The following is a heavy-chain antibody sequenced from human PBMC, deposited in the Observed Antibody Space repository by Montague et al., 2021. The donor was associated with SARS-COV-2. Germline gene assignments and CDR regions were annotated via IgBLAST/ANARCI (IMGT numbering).Heavy chain of an antibody. CDR3: ANRLDYGDYRPFDY. V-gene: IGHV3-30*18. D-gene: IGHD4-17*01. J-gene: IGHJ4*02. CDR1: GFTFSSYG. Sequence: SLRLSCAASGFTFSSYGVHWVRQAPGKGLEWVAVISYDGSNKYYADSVKGRFTISRDNSKNTLYLQMNSLRAEDTAVYYCANRLDYGDYRPFDYWGQGTLVTVSS. CDR2: ISYDGSNK.